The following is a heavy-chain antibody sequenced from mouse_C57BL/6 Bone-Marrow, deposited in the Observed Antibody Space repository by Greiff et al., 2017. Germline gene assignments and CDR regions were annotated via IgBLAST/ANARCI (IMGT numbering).Heavy chain of an antibody. Sequence: EVKLMESGGGLVKPGGSLKLSCAASGFTFSDYGMHWVRQATEKGLEWVAYISSGSSTIYYADTVKGRFTISRDNAKNTLFLQMTSLRSEDTAMYYCSRSSGRVYFDYWGQGTILTVSS. J-gene: IGHJ2*01. V-gene: IGHV5-17*01. CDR3: SRSSGRVYFDY. CDR2: ISSGSSTI. CDR1: GFTFSDYG. D-gene: IGHD1-1*01.